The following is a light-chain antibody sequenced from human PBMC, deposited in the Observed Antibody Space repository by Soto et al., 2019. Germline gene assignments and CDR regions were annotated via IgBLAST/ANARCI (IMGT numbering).Light chain of an antibody. CDR3: QQYSNWPPLT. CDR1: QSIDSH. CDR2: GAS. J-gene: IGKJ4*02. Sequence: EIVMTQSPATLSVSPGERAAVSCRASQSIDSHLAWYQQRPGQATRLLIYGASTRATGIPARFSGSGSGTEFTLTISSLQSEDVAVYYCQQYSNWPPLTFGGGTKVDIK. V-gene: IGKV3D-15*01.